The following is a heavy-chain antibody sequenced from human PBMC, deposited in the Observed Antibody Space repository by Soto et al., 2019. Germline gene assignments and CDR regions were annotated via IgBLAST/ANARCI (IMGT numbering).Heavy chain of an antibody. D-gene: IGHD6-19*01. V-gene: IGHV4-34*01. CDR3: ARGGSSDWQVAFDF. Sequence: ASETLSLTCAVYGGSFSGYFWNWIRQTPGKGLEWIGKVNHNGRNNYNPSLTSRVTISLDMSKNQISLKLTSVTAADTAVYYCARGGSSDWQVAFDFWGQGTMVTVSS. J-gene: IGHJ3*01. CDR1: GGSFSGYF. CDR2: VNHNGRN.